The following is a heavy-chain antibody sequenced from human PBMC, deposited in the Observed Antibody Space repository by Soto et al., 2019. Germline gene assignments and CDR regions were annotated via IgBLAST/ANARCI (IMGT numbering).Heavy chain of an antibody. D-gene: IGHD3-16*01. V-gene: IGHV3-30*18. CDR3: EKDRPCWGYNYNGMDD. J-gene: IGHJ6*02. Sequence: PGGSLRLSCAASGFTFTFYGTQWIRKASGMGLELVAGIAYDGSHKYNADSVEGGFTVSRGNSKSSLHLQMICLRAEDTAVYYCEKDRPCWGYNYNGMDDGGQGTTGKVAS. CDR2: IAYDGSHK. CDR1: GFTFTFYG.